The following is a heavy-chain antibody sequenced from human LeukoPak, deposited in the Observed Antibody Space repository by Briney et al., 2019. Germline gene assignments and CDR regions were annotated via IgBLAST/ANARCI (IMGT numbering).Heavy chain of an antibody. J-gene: IGHJ4*02. Sequence: SETLPLTCGVYGGSLSGYYWRWIRQPPGKGLEWIGEINHSGSTNYNPSLKSRVTISVDTSKNQFSLKLSSVTAADTAVYYCARANSVSSSWPIDYWGQGTLVTVSS. CDR1: GGSLSGYY. CDR3: ARANSVSSSWPIDY. D-gene: IGHD6-13*01. CDR2: INHSGST. V-gene: IGHV4-34*01.